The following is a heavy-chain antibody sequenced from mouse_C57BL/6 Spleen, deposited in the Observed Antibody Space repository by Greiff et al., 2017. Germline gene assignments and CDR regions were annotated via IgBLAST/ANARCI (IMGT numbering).Heavy chain of an antibody. D-gene: IGHD1-1*01. CDR1: GYTFTSYW. Sequence: QVQLQQPGAELVKPGASVKLSCKASGYTFTSYWMHWVKQRPGRGLEWIGRIDPNSGGTKYNEKFKSKATLTVDKPSSTAYMQLSSLTSEDSAVYYCAKADITTVVGRDYYAMDYWGQGTSVTVSS. CDR3: AKADITTVVGRDYYAMDY. CDR2: IDPNSGGT. V-gene: IGHV1-72*01. J-gene: IGHJ4*01.